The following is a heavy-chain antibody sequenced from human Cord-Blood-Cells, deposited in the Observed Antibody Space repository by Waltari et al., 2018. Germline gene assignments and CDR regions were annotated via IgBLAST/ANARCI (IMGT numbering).Heavy chain of an antibody. D-gene: IGHD6-6*01. V-gene: IGHV4-61*01. CDR2: TYYSGST. J-gene: IGHJ3*02. CDR3: ARDFIEYSSSSEGDAFDI. CDR1: GGSVSSGSYY. Sequence: QVQLQESGPGLVKPSETLSLTCTVSGGSVSSGSYYWRWIRQPPGKGLEWIGYTYYSGSTNYNPSLKSRVTISVDTSKNQFSLKLSSVTAADTAVYYCARDFIEYSSSSEGDAFDIWGQGTMVTVSS.